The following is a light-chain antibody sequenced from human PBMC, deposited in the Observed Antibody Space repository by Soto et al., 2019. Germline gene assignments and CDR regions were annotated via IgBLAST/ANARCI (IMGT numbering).Light chain of an antibody. Sequence: DIQMTQSPSTLSASVGDRVTITCRASQRISGSLAWYQQKPGTVPKLLIYKASGLESGVPSRFSGSGSGTEFTLTISGLQPDDFATYYCQQYSGYPLTFGGGTKVEI. CDR3: QQYSGYPLT. V-gene: IGKV1-5*03. CDR2: KAS. J-gene: IGKJ4*01. CDR1: QRISGS.